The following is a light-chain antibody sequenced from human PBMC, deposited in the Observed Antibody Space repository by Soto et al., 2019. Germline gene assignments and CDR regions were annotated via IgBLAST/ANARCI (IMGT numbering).Light chain of an antibody. CDR1: SSDVGGYNY. CDR2: DVD. J-gene: IGLJ1*01. V-gene: IGLV2-11*01. Sequence: QSALTQPRSVSGSPGQSVAISCTGTSSDVGGYNYVSWYQQHPGKAPKVMIYDVDKRPSGVPDRFSGSKSGNTASLTISDLQAEDEADYYCCSNAGRPDVFGIGTKVTVL. CDR3: CSNAGRPDV.